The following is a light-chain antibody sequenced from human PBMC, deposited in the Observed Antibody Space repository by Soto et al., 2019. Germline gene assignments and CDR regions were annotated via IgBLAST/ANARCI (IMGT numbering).Light chain of an antibody. J-gene: IGLJ3*02. CDR1: SSDIGFNNY. V-gene: IGLV2-14*01. CDR2: EVI. CDR3: SSYTTTTRL. Sequence: QSVLTQPASVSGSPGRSFTIPCIGTSSDIGFNNYVSWFHQRPGKPPTLIIFEVINRPSGVSTHFSGSKSGNTASLTISGLLPEDESEYYCSSYTTTTRLFGGGTKLTVL.